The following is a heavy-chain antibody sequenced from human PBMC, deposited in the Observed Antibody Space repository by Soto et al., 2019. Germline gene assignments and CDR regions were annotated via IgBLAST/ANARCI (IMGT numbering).Heavy chain of an antibody. J-gene: IGHJ5*02. CDR2: ISSSSSYT. V-gene: IGHV3-11*05. D-gene: IGHD2-2*01. Sequence: QVQLVESGGGLVKPGGSLRLSCAASGFTFSDYYMSWIRQAPGKGLEWVSYISSSSSYTNYADSVKGRFTISRDNAKNSRYLKTNSRRAEDTAVYYCARCPQLLCPRFDPWGKGTLVTVSS. CDR3: ARCPQLLCPRFDP. CDR1: GFTFSDYY.